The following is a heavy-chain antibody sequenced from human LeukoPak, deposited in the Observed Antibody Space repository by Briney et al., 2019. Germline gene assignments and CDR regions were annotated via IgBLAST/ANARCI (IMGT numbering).Heavy chain of an antibody. Sequence: GGSLRLSCAASGFTVSSNYMSWVRQAPGKGLEWVSVIYSGGSTYYADSVKGRFTISRDNTQNSLSLQMSSLKAEDTAVYYCAREAAATLFDYWGQGTLVTVSS. J-gene: IGHJ4*02. V-gene: IGHV3-53*01. CDR3: AREAAATLFDY. CDR2: IYSGGST. CDR1: GFTVSSNY. D-gene: IGHD1-26*01.